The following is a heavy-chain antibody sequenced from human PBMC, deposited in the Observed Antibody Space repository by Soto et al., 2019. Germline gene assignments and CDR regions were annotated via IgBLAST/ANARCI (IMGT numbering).Heavy chain of an antibody. CDR2: IYQSGST. CDR3: ARASRDDILTGYHYGMDV. Sequence: PSETLSLPCAVSGGPISSGGYSWIWIRQPPGKGLEWIGYIYQSGSTYYNPSLKSRVTISVDRSKNQFSLKLSSVTAADTAVYYCARASRDDILTGYHYGMDVWGQGTTVTATS. D-gene: IGHD3-9*01. J-gene: IGHJ6*02. V-gene: IGHV4-30-2*01. CDR1: GGPISSGGYS.